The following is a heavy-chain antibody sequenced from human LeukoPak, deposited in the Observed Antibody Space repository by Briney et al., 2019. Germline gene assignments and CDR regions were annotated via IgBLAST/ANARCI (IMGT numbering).Heavy chain of an antibody. D-gene: IGHD3-22*01. CDR1: RGSFSGYY. CDR2: INHSGST. CDR3: ARDSSGYYYFDY. Sequence: SETLSLTCAVYRGSFSGYYWSWIRQPPGKGLEWIGEINHSGSTNYNPSLKSRVTISVDTSKNQFSLKLSSVTAADTAVYYCARDSSGYYYFDYWGQGTLVTVSS. J-gene: IGHJ4*02. V-gene: IGHV4-34*01.